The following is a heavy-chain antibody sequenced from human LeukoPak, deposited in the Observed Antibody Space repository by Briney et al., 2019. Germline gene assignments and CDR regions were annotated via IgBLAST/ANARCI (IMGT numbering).Heavy chain of an antibody. CDR3: ARKPAGSSEFDY. CDR1: GGSISSYY. CDR2: IYYSGST. J-gene: IGHJ4*02. V-gene: IGHV4-59*08. D-gene: IGHD2-15*01. Sequence: NASETLSLTCTVSGGSISSYYWSWIRQPPGKGLEWIGYIYYSGSTNYNPSLKSRVTISVDTSKNQFSLKLSSVTAADTAVYYCARKPAGSSEFDYWGQGTLVTVSS.